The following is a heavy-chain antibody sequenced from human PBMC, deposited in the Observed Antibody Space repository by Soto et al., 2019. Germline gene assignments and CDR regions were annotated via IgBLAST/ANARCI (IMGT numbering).Heavy chain of an antibody. Sequence: WETLSLTCAAYGWSFIGSSLSWFRQPPGKGLEWIGEITHSGSTNYNPSLKSRVTISVDTSKNQFSLKLSSVTAADTAVYYCARVRTLVVVVLGIDYWGQGTLVTVS. CDR3: ARVRTLVVVVLGIDY. CDR2: ITHSGST. J-gene: IGHJ4*02. D-gene: IGHD3-22*01. CDR1: GWSFIGSS. V-gene: IGHV4-34*01.